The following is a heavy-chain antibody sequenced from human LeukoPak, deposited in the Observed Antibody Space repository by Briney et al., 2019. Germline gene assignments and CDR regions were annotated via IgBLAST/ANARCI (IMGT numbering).Heavy chain of an antibody. CDR3: ARARDSSGYYQRTFDY. V-gene: IGHV4-31*03. J-gene: IGHJ4*02. Sequence: SETLSLTCTVSGGSISSGGYYWRWIRQHPGKGLEWIGYIYYSGSTYYNPSLKSRVTISVDTSKNQFSLKLSSVTAADTAVYYCARARDSSGYYQRTFDYWGQGTLVTVSS. CDR1: GGSISSGGYY. D-gene: IGHD3-22*01. CDR2: IYYSGST.